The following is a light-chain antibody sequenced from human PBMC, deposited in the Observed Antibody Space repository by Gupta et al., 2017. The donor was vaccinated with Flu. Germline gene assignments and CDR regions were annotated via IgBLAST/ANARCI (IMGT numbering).Light chain of an antibody. J-gene: IGKJ5*01. CDR1: QSVGVD. CDR2: DSS. V-gene: IGKV3-15*01. CDR3: QQFNNWPFT. Sequence: ELVMMQSPSTLSVSPGEGATLSCRVSQSVGVDLAWYQQKPGQTPRPLIYDSSFRATGVPARFSAGGSGTEFTLTISSLQPEDFAVYYCQQFNNWPFTFGQGTRLDIK.